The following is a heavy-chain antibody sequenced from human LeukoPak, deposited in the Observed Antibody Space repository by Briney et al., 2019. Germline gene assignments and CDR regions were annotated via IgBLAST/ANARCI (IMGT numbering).Heavy chain of an antibody. CDR3: ASLGYCSGGSCYSG. CDR2: IYYSGST. D-gene: IGHD2-15*01. Sequence: SETLSLTCTVSGGSISSGGYYWSWIRQHPGKGLEWIGYIYYSGSTYYNPSLKSRVTISVDTSKNQSSLKLSSVTAADTAVYYCASLGYCSGGSCYSGWGQGTLVTVSS. V-gene: IGHV4-31*03. J-gene: IGHJ4*02. CDR1: GGSISSGGYY.